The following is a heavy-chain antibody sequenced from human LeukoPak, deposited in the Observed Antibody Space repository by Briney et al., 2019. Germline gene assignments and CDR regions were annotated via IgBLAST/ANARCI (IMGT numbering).Heavy chain of an antibody. CDR3: AKDSIVGARYFGLDAFDI. D-gene: IGHD1-26*01. J-gene: IGHJ3*02. CDR1: GFTFSSYA. CDR2: ISGSGGST. V-gene: IGHV3-23*01. Sequence: GGSLRLSCAASGFTFSSYAMSWVRQAPGQGLEWVSAISGSGGSTYYADSVKGRFTISRDNSKNTLYLQMNSLRAEDTAVYYCAKDSIVGARYFGLDAFDIWGQGTMVTVSS.